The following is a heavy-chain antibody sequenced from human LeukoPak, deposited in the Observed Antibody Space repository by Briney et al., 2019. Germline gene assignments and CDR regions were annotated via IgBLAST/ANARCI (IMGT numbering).Heavy chain of an antibody. CDR3: AGDGWDCSSTSCYPNYGMDV. CDR1: GGSFSGYY. CDR2: INHSGST. D-gene: IGHD2-2*01. J-gene: IGHJ6*02. V-gene: IGHV4-34*01. Sequence: SETLSLTCAVYGGSFSGYYWSWIRQPPGKGLGWIGEINHSGSTNYNPSLKSRVTISVDTSKNQFSLKLSSVTAADTAVYYCAGDGWDCSSTSCYPNYGMDVWGQGTTVTVSS.